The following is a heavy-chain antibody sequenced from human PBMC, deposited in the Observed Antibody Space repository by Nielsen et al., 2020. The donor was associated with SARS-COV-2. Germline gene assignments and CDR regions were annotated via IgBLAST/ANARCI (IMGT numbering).Heavy chain of an antibody. J-gene: IGHJ5*02. CDR2: ISWNSGSI. CDR1: GFTFDDYA. D-gene: IGHD1-1*01. V-gene: IGHV3-9*01. CDR3: ARTTGIDGWFDP. Sequence: SLRLSCAASGFTFDDYAMHWVRQAPGKGLEWVSGISWNSGSIGYADSVKGRFTISRDNAKNSLYLQMNSLRAEDTALYYCARTTGIDGWFDPWGQGTLVTVSS.